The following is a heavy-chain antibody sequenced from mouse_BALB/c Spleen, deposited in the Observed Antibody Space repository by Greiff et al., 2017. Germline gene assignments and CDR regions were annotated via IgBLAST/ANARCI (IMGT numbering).Heavy chain of an antibody. CDR2: ISSGGSYT. V-gene: IGHV5-6-4*01. Sequence: EVKLVESGGGLVKPGGSLKLSCAASGFTFSSYTMSWVRQTPEKRLEWVATISSGGSYTYYPDSVKGRFTISRDNAKNTLYLQMSSLKSEDTAMYYCTSRNWGYFDYWGQGTTLTVSS. CDR1: GFTFSSYT. CDR3: TSRNWGYFDY. D-gene: IGHD4-1*01. J-gene: IGHJ2*01.